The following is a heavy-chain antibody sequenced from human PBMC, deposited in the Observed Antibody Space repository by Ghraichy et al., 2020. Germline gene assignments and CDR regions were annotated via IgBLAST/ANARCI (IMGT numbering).Heavy chain of an antibody. V-gene: IGHV4-38-2*01. J-gene: IGHJ1*01. CDR3: ARGGGYNYGAYFQH. CDR2: IYHSGST. D-gene: IGHD5-24*01. Sequence: SETLSLTCAVSGYSISSGYYWGWIRQPPGKGLEWIGSIYHSGSTYYNPSLKSRVTISVDTSKNQFSLKLSSVTAADTAVYYCARGGGYNYGAYFQHWGQGTLVTVSS. CDR1: GYSISSGYY.